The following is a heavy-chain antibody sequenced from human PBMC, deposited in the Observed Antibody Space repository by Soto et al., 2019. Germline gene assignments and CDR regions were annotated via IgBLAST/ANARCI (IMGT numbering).Heavy chain of an antibody. Sequence: SETLSLTCAVSGGSISIGGYSWSWIRQPPGKGLEWIGYIYHSGSTYYNPSLKSRVTISVDRSKNQFSLKLSSVTAADTAVYYWARGAPVRFDPWGQGTLVTVSS. CDR3: ARGAPVRFDP. CDR1: GGSISIGGYS. V-gene: IGHV4-30-2*01. CDR2: IYHSGST. J-gene: IGHJ5*02. D-gene: IGHD2-8*01.